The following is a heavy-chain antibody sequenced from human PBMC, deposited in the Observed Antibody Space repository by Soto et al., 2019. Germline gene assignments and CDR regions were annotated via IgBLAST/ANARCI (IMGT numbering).Heavy chain of an antibody. Sequence: QVQLVQSGAEVKKPGSSVKVSCKASGGTFSSYSISWVRQAPGQGLEWMGGIIPIFGTANYAQKFQGRVTITADESTSPAYMELSSLRSEYTAVYYCAIEYSSSPPYYPIGYWGQGTLVTVSS. V-gene: IGHV1-69*01. CDR2: IIPIFGTA. CDR1: GGTFSSYS. CDR3: AIEYSSSPPYYPIGY. J-gene: IGHJ4*02. D-gene: IGHD6-6*01.